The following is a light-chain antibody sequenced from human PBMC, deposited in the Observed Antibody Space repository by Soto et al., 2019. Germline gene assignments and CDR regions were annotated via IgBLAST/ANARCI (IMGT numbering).Light chain of an antibody. CDR3: QQYGRSPPIT. CDR1: HSVSSSY. Sequence: EIVLTQSPGTLSLSPGERATLSCRASHSVSSSYLAWYQQKPGQAPRLLIYGASSRATGIPDRFSGSGSGTAFTLTISRLETEYFAVYYCQQYGRSPPITFGQGTRLEIK. CDR2: GAS. J-gene: IGKJ5*01. V-gene: IGKV3-20*01.